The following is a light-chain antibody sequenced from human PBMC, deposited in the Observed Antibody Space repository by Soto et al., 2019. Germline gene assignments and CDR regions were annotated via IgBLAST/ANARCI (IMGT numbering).Light chain of an antibody. V-gene: IGLV2-14*01. CDR2: EVS. CDR3: SSYTSSSTPHVV. CDR1: SSDVGAYNY. Sequence: QSALTQPASVSGSPGQSITISCTGTSSDVGAYNYVSWYQQHPGKAPKLMIYEVSNRPSGVSNRFSGSKSGNTASLTISGLQAEDEADYYCSSYTSSSTPHVVFGGGTKVTVL. J-gene: IGLJ2*01.